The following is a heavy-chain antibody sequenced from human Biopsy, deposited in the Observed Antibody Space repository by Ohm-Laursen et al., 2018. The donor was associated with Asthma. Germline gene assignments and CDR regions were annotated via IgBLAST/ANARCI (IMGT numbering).Heavy chain of an antibody. CDR2: ICSGGGTI. CDR3: AKVGHGYGDYVGYLDP. Sequence: SLRLSCAATGFTLSSYAIHWVRQAPGKGLEWVSVICSGGGTIDYADSVKGRFTISRKISTNTVYLQMDSLSADDTAVYYCAKVGHGYGDYVGYLDPWGQGTLVTVSS. D-gene: IGHD4-17*01. J-gene: IGHJ5*02. V-gene: IGHV3-23*01. CDR1: GFTLSSYA.